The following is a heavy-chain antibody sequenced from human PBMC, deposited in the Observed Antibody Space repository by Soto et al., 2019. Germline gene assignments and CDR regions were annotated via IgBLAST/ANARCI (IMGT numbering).Heavy chain of an antibody. CDR1: GDTFRNYA. CDR3: ARSEYSSLAVFTYYGMDA. Sequence: QEHLAQSGPEVKEPGSSGRVSCTASGDTFRNYAINWVRQAPGQGLEWVGGMIPKFGEPRYTQKFRARVFITADKSTSTVYMELHILRSDDTAVYYCARSEYSSLAVFTYYGMDAGGQGTMVTVSS. V-gene: IGHV1-69*06. J-gene: IGHJ6*02. CDR2: MIPKFGEP. D-gene: IGHD5-12*01.